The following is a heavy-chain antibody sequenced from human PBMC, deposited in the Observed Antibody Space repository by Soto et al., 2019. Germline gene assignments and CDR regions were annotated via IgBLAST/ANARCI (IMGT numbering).Heavy chain of an antibody. Sequence: EVQLVQSGAEVKKPGESLRISCKGSGYDFTRTWIGWVRQLPGKGLDWMGIIYPGDSETRYSPSFQGQVTISADKSISTAYLQWSSLKTSDTAMYYCARLVGGYDSYFDHWGQGTRVTVSS. CDR2: IYPGDSET. CDR1: GYDFTRTW. J-gene: IGHJ4*02. D-gene: IGHD5-12*01. V-gene: IGHV5-51*01. CDR3: ARLVGGYDSYFDH.